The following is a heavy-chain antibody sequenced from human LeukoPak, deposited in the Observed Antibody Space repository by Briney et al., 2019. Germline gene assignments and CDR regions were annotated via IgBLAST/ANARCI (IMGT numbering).Heavy chain of an antibody. D-gene: IGHD2-15*01. CDR2: IYTSGST. J-gene: IGHJ5*02. CDR1: GGSISSYY. Sequence: SETLSLTCTVSGGSISSYYWSWIRQPAGKGLEWIGRIYTSGSTNYNPSLKSRVTMSVDTSKNQFSLKLSSVTAADTAVYYCARVPSRCSGSSCYSGLDWFDPWGQGTLVTVSS. CDR3: ARVPSRCSGSSCYSGLDWFDP. V-gene: IGHV4-4*07.